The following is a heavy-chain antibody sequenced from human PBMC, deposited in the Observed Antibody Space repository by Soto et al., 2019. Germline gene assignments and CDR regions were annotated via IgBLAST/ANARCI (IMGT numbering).Heavy chain of an antibody. CDR1: GGSISSGGYY. CDR2: IYYSGST. D-gene: IGHD3-22*01. J-gene: IGHJ6*03. CDR3: AGGGSIVVATRRLMDV. Sequence: PSETLSLTCTVSGGSISSGGYYWSWIRQHPGKGLEWIGSIYYSGSTYYNPSLKSRVTISVDTSKNQFSLKLSSVTVADTAFYYCAGGGSIVVATRRLMDVWGKGTLVTVAS. V-gene: IGHV4-39*01.